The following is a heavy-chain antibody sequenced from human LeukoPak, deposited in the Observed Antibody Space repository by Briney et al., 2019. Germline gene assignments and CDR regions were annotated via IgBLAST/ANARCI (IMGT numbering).Heavy chain of an antibody. CDR3: ARIEYSSSVDAFYI. D-gene: IGHD6-6*01. V-gene: IGHV4-59*01. CDR2: IYYSGST. J-gene: IGHJ3*02. CDR1: GGSISSYY. Sequence: PSETLSLTCTVSGGSISSYYWSWIRQPPGKGLEWIGYIYYSGSTNYNPSLKSRVTISVDTSKNQFSLKLSSVTAADTAVYYCARIEYSSSVDAFYIWGQGTMVTVSS.